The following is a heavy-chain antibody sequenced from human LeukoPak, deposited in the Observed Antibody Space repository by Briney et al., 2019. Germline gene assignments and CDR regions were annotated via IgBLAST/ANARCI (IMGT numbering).Heavy chain of an antibody. Sequence: PGGSLRLSCAASGFTFSCFTMTWVRQAPGKGLECVSAISSNGDRTYYASAVTGSFTISRENYKTTLYNQMGRRRAEDMVVYYCERRGVTTSTPFDYWGQGTLVTVSS. CDR3: ERRGVTTSTPFDY. CDR2: ISSNGDRT. CDR1: GFTFSCFT. J-gene: IGHJ4*02. D-gene: IGHD4-17*01. V-gene: IGHV3-64*01.